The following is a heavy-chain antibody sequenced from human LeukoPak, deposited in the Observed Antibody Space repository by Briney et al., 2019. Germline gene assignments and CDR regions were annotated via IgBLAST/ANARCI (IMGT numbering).Heavy chain of an antibody. D-gene: IGHD3-9*01. J-gene: IGHJ4*02. Sequence: PGRSLRLSCAASGFTFSSYDMHWVRQAPGKGLEWVAVISSGGSSKYYADSVKGRFTISRDNSRNTLYLHMNSLRPEDTAVYYCARHSTYYDILTGYYPYYFDYWGQGTLVTVSS. CDR3: ARHSTYYDILTGYYPYYFDY. CDR2: ISSGGSSK. CDR1: GFTFSSYD. V-gene: IGHV3-30*03.